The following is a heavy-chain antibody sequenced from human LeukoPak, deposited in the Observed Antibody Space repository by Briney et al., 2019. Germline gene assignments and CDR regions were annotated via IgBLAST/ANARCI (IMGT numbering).Heavy chain of an antibody. CDR2: ISSSGSYI. V-gene: IGHV3-21*01. Sequence: GGSLRLSCAASGFTFSSYSMNWVRQAPGKGLEWVSSISSSGSYIYYADSVKGRFTISRDNAKNSLYLQMNSLSAEDTAVYYCATDPRIPPEDWGQGTLVTVSS. J-gene: IGHJ4*02. CDR3: ATDPRIPPED. D-gene: IGHD2-2*02. CDR1: GFTFSSYS.